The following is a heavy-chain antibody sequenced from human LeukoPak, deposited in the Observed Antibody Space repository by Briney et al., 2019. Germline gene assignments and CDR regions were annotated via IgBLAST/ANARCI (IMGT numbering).Heavy chain of an antibody. CDR2: ISSNGGST. Sequence: GGSLRLSCAASGFTFSSYAMHWVRQAPGKGLEYVSAISSNGGSTYYANSVKGRFTISRDNSKNTLYLQMGSLRAEVMAVYYCARDKASGLRYFDWLTDPWGQGTLVTVSS. V-gene: IGHV3-64*01. CDR3: ARDKASGLRYFDWLTDP. CDR1: GFTFSSYA. J-gene: IGHJ5*02. D-gene: IGHD3-9*01.